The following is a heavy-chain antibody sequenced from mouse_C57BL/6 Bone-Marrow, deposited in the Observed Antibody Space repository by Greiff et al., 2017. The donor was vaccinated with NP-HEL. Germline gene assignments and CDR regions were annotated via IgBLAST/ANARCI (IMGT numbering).Heavy chain of an antibody. D-gene: IGHD2-1*01. CDR1: GYTFTSYW. CDR3: TRGSRNGNYGYFDV. V-gene: IGHV1-5*01. CDR2: IYPGNSDT. Sequence: EVQLRQSGTVLARPGASVKMSCKTSGYTFTSYWMHWVKQRPGQGLEWIGAIYPGNSDTSYNQKFKGKAKLTAVTSASTAYMELSSLTNEDSAVYYCTRGSRNGNYGYFDVWGTGTTVTVSS. J-gene: IGHJ1*03.